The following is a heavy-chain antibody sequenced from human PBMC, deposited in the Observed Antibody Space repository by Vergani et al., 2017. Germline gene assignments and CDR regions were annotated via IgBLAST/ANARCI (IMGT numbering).Heavy chain of an antibody. CDR3: AGAQVLLWFGELFDAFDF. CDR2: ISSSGSTI. CDR1: GFTFSSYE. V-gene: IGHV3-48*03. J-gene: IGHJ3*01. Sequence: EVQLVESGGGLVKPGGSLRLSCAASGFTFSSYEMNWVRQAPGKGLEWVSYISSSGSTIYYADSVKGRFTISRDNAKNSLYLQMNSLRAEDTAVYYCAGAQVLLWFGELFDAFDFWGQGTMVTVSS. D-gene: IGHD3-10*01.